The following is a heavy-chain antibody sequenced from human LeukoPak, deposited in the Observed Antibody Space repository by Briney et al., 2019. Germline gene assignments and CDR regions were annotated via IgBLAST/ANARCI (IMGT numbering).Heavy chain of an antibody. CDR1: GFTFDDYG. Sequence: PGGSLRLSCAASGFTFDDYGMNWVRQAPGKGLEWVSGIKWNGGSTGYADSVKGRFTISRDNAKNSLYLQMNSLRAEDTALYYCARNSGAGYYFYMDVWGKGTAVTVSS. CDR2: IKWNGGST. V-gene: IGHV3-20*04. CDR3: ARNSGAGYYFYMDV. D-gene: IGHD3-10*01. J-gene: IGHJ6*03.